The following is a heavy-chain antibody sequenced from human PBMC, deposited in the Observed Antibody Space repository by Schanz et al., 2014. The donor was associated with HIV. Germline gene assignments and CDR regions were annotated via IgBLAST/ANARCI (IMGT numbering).Heavy chain of an antibody. D-gene: IGHD3-3*01. V-gene: IGHV1-8*02. Sequence: QVQLVQSGAEMKKPGASVRVSCKASGYTFTASYIHWVRQAPGQGPEWMGWMNPNSGNTDFAQKFQGRVTMTRNTSISTAYMELSSLISEDTAVYYCARMGVTIFGGGMDVWGQGTTVTVSS. J-gene: IGHJ6*02. CDR3: ARMGVTIFGGGMDV. CDR2: MNPNSGNT. CDR1: GYTFTASY.